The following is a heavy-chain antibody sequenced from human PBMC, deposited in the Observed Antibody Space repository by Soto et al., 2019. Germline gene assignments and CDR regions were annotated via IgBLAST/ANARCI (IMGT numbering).Heavy chain of an antibody. Sequence: SQTLSLTCAISGDSVSSNSAAWNWIRQSPSGGLKWLGRTYYRSKFYSHYAVSVRSRIIIKPDTSKNQFSLQLNSVTPEDTAVYYCARIVGSSEQDYWGQGTLVTVSS. V-gene: IGHV6-1*01. CDR2: TYYRSKFYS. CDR3: ARIVGSSEQDY. D-gene: IGHD3-22*01. J-gene: IGHJ4*02. CDR1: GDSVSSNSAA.